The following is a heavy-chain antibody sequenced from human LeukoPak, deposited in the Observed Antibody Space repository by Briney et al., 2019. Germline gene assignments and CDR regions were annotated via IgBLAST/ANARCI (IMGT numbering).Heavy chain of an antibody. D-gene: IGHD3-9*01. CDR1: GGSFSGSVSS. CDR3: ARLPTGFPNWFDP. CDR2: RLYTGNT. Sequence: PSETLYLTCTVSGGSFSGSVSSWGWIRQPPGKGLERIGNRLYTGNTEYNPSLQSRVSISVDTSKNQFSLNLTSVTAADTAVYYCARLPTGFPNWFDPWGQGTLVTVSS. J-gene: IGHJ5*02. V-gene: IGHV4-39*01.